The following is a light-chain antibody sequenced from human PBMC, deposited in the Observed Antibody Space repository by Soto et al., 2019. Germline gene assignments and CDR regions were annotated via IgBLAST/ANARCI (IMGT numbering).Light chain of an antibody. Sequence: DIVMTQSPDSLAVSLGERATINCKSSQSVLYSSNNKNYLAWYQQKPGQPPKLLIYWASTRESGVPDRFSGSGSETDFTLTISSLQAEDVAVYYCQQYYVTPFGFGPGTKVDIK. CDR1: QSVLYSSNNKNY. CDR2: WAS. CDR3: QQYYVTPFG. J-gene: IGKJ3*01. V-gene: IGKV4-1*01.